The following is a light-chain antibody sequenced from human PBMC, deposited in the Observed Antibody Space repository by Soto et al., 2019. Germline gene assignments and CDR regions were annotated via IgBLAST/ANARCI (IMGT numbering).Light chain of an antibody. CDR1: ENIKNY. J-gene: IGKJ1*01. Sequence: DIHVTQSPCSLPASLGDRVTITCRASENIKNYLIWYQQKPGKAPKLLIYGASTLKTGVPARFSGSGSGTDFTFTIGGLQPDDFATYYCAQIYTAQWTFGQGTRVDLK. V-gene: IGKV1-39*01. CDR3: AQIYTAQWT. CDR2: GAS.